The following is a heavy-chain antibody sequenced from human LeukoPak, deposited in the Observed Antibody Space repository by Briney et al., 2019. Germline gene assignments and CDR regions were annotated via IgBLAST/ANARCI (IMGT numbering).Heavy chain of an antibody. V-gene: IGHV5-51*01. J-gene: IGHJ4*02. D-gene: IGHD5-18*01. CDR1: GYSFTSYW. CDR3: ARLGTVDTAMAVGY. Sequence: GESLKISSKGSGYSFTSYWIGWVSQMPGKGLEWMEIIYPGDSDTRYSPSFQGQVTITADKSISTAYLQWSSLKASDTAMYYCARLGTVDTAMAVGYWGQGTLVTVSS. CDR2: IYPGDSDT.